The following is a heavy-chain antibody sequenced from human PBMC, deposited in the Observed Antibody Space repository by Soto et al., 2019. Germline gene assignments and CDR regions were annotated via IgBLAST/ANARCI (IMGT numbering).Heavy chain of an antibody. Sequence: SETLSLTCTVSGGSISSGGYYWSWIRQHPGKGLEWIGYIYYSGSTYYNPSLKSRVTISVDTSKNQFSLKLSSVTAADTAVYYCARSSWSLTALYVSTRLDDWGQGTLVTGSS. V-gene: IGHV4-31*03. CDR3: ARSSWSLTALYVSTRLDD. CDR2: IYYSGST. D-gene: IGHD6-13*01. J-gene: IGHJ4*02. CDR1: GGSISSGGYY.